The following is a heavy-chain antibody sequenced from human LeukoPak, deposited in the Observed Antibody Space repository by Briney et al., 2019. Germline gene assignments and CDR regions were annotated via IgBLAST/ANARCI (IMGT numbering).Heavy chain of an antibody. CDR2: ISGSGGST. CDR3: ARVCSSTVFDY. D-gene: IGHD6-13*01. V-gene: IGHV3-21*01. CDR1: GFTFNNIW. J-gene: IGHJ4*02. Sequence: PGGSLRLSCVDSGFTFNNIWMNWVRQAPGKGLEWVSAISGSGGSTYYADSVKGRFTISRDNAKNSLYLQMNSLRAEDTAVYYCARVCSSTVFDYWGQGTLVTVSS.